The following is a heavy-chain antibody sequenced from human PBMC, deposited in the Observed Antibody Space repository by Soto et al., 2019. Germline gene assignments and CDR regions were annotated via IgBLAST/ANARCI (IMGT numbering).Heavy chain of an antibody. CDR1: GYTFRNFG. V-gene: IGHV1-18*01. J-gene: IGHJ4*02. CDR3: AREHSYFDY. D-gene: IGHD2-21*01. Sequence: QIQLLQSGAEVKKPGASVKVTCKASGYTFRNFGISWVRQAPGQGLEWMGWISAYNANANYAQKFQGRLTMTEDTSTSTDYMELRSLRSDDTAVYYCAREHSYFDYWGQGTLVTVSS. CDR2: ISAYNANA.